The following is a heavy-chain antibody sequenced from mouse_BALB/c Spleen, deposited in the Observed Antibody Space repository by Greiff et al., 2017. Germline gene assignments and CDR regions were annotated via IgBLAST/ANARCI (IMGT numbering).Heavy chain of an antibody. Sequence: EVKVEESGPGLVKPSQSLSLTCTVTGYSITSDYAWNWIRQFPGNKLEWMGYISYSGSTSYNPSLKSRISITRDTSKNQFFLQLNSVTTEDTATYYCARGRAYWGQGTLVTVSA. CDR3: ARGRAY. J-gene: IGHJ3*01. V-gene: IGHV3-2*02. CDR1: GYSITSDYA. CDR2: ISYSGST.